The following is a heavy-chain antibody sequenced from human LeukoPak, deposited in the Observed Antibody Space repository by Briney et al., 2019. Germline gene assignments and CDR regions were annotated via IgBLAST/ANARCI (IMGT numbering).Heavy chain of an antibody. CDR1: GGSFSGYY. V-gene: IGHV4-34*01. CDR2: INHSGST. D-gene: IGHD1-26*01. J-gene: IGHJ4*02. CDR3: ARQGSISAFDL. Sequence: PSETLSLTCAVYGGSFSGYYWSWIRQPPGKGLEWIGEINHSGSTKYNPSLKSQVTISVDRSKNQFSLNLRSLSAADTAVYFCARQGSISAFDLWGRGTLVTVSS.